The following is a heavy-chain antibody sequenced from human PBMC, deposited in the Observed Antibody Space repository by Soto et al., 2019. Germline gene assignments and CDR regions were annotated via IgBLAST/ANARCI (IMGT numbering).Heavy chain of an antibody. D-gene: IGHD2-2*01. V-gene: IGHV1-69*01. CDR1: GGDFKNLI. J-gene: IGHJ6*02. CDR2: VIPIFGTP. Sequence: VQLVQSGAEVRKPGSSVKVSCKASGGDFKNLIIAWGRQAPGHGLEWMGGVIPIFGTPNFVQKFQDRVTITADEATSTTYMELRSLRSEDTAVYYCARVGSCLSSSCLYYGMDVWGQGTTVIVSS. CDR3: ARVGSCLSSSCLYYGMDV.